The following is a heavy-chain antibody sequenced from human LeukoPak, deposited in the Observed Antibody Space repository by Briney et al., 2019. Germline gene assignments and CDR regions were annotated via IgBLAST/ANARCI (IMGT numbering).Heavy chain of an antibody. CDR1: GFTFSSYS. Sequence: PGGSLRLSCAASGFTFSSYSMNWVRQAPGKGLEWVSSISSSSSYIYYADSVKGRFTISRDNAKNSLYLRMNSLRAEDTAVYYCASMAARFDYWGQGTLVTVSS. V-gene: IGHV3-21*01. J-gene: IGHJ4*02. D-gene: IGHD6-13*01. CDR2: ISSSSSYI. CDR3: ASMAARFDY.